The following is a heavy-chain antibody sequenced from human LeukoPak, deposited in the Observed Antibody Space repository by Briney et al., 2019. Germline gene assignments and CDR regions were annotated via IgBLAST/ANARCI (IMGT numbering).Heavy chain of an antibody. Sequence: SETLSLTRTVSGGSISSYYWSWIRQPPGKGLEWIGYMYYNGSTNYNPSLKSRVTISVDTSKNQFSLKLSSVTAADTAVYYCARAYSSSYRFDPWGQGTLVTVSS. CDR2: MYYNGST. D-gene: IGHD6-6*01. CDR3: ARAYSSSYRFDP. CDR1: GGSISSYY. J-gene: IGHJ5*02. V-gene: IGHV4-59*08.